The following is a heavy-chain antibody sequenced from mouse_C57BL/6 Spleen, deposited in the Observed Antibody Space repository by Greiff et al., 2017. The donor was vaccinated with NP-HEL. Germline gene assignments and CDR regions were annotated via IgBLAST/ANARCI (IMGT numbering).Heavy chain of an antibody. D-gene: IGHD2-3*01. V-gene: IGHV5-17*01. Sequence: EVKLVESGGGLVKPGGSLKLSCAASGFTFSDYGMHWVRQAPEKGLEWVAYISSGSSTIYYADTVKGRFTISRDNAKNTLFLQMTSLRSEDTAMYYCARPGIYDGYYEDWYFDVWGTGTTVTVSS. CDR1: GFTFSDYG. CDR3: ARPGIYDGYYEDWYFDV. J-gene: IGHJ1*03. CDR2: ISSGSSTI.